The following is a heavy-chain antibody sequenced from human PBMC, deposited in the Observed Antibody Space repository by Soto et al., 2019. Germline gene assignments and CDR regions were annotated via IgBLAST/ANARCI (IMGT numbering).Heavy chain of an antibody. Sequence: ASVKVSCKASGYTFASYGISWVRQAPGQGPGWMGWISAYNGNTNYAQKLQGRVTMTTDTSTSTAYMELRSLRSDDTAVYYCARAPSRQQLDPYYFDYWGQGTLVTVSS. CDR3: ARAPSRQQLDPYYFDY. D-gene: IGHD6-13*01. J-gene: IGHJ4*02. V-gene: IGHV1-18*01. CDR2: ISAYNGNT. CDR1: GYTFASYG.